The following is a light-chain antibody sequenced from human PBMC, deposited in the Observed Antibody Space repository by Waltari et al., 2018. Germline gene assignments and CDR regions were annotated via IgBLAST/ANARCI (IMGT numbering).Light chain of an antibody. V-gene: IGKV3-11*01. Sequence: DIVLTQSPATLSLSPGERATLSCRASQSVSSYLAWYQQKPGQAPRLLIYDASNRATGIPARFSGSGSGTDFTLTISSLEPEDFAVYYCQQRSNWPFIYTFGQGTKLEI. CDR2: DAS. CDR1: QSVSSY. J-gene: IGKJ2*01. CDR3: QQRSNWPFIYT.